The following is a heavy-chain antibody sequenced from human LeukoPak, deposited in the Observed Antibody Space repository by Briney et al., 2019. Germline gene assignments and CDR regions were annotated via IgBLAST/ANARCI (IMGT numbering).Heavy chain of an antibody. CDR3: ARRDSSSWYGVDY. Sequence: GGSLRLSCAASGFTSSDYYMSWIRQAPGKGLEWGSYISSSGRIIYYADSVKGRFTISRDNAKNSLFLQMNSLRAEDTAVYYCARRDSSSWYGVDYWGQGTLVTVSS. J-gene: IGHJ4*02. CDR2: ISSSGRII. CDR1: GFTSSDYY. D-gene: IGHD6-13*01. V-gene: IGHV3-11*01.